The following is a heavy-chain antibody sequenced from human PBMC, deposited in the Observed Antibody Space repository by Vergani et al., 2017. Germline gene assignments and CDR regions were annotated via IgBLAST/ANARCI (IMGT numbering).Heavy chain of an antibody. V-gene: IGHV4-39*01. CDR2: IYYSGST. D-gene: IGHD5-24*01. CDR3: ARREEGRDGYNFDY. Sequence: QLQLQESGPGLVKPSETLSLTCTVSGGSISSSSYYWGWIRQPPGKGLEWIGSIYYSGSTYYNPSLKSRVTISVDTSKNQFSLKLSSVTAADTAVYYCARREEGRDGYNFDYWGQGTLVTVSS. CDR1: GGSISSSSYY. J-gene: IGHJ4*02.